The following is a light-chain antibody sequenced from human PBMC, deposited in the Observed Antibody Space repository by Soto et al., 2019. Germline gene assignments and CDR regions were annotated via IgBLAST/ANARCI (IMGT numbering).Light chain of an antibody. V-gene: IGKV3-15*01. J-gene: IGKJ4*01. CDR3: QQYNNWPLALT. CDR2: GAS. Sequence: EIVMTQSPGTLSVSPGERATLSCRASQSVSSNLAWYQQKPGQAPRLLIYGASTRATGIPARFSGSGSGTEFTLTISSLQSEDFAVYYCQQYNNWPLALTFGGGTKVDIK. CDR1: QSVSSN.